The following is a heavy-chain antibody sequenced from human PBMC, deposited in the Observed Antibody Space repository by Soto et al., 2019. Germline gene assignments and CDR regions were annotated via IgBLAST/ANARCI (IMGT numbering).Heavy chain of an antibody. CDR3: ARHGDNYGGGYFDY. J-gene: IGHJ4*02. V-gene: IGHV3-66*04. D-gene: IGHD5-18*01. Sequence: EVQLVESGGGLVQPGGSLRLSCAASGVTVSSNYMSWVRQAPGKGLEWVSVIYSGGSTYYADSVKGRFTISRDNSKNTLYLQMNSLRAEDTAVDYCARHGDNYGGGYFDYWGQGTLVTVSS. CDR2: IYSGGST. CDR1: GVTVSSNY.